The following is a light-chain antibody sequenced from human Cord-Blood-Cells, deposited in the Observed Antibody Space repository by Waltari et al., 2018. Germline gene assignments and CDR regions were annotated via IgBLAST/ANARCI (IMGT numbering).Light chain of an antibody. CDR1: SSDVGGYND. V-gene: IGLV2-14*01. J-gene: IGLJ3*02. Sequence: QSALTQPASVSGSPGQSITISCTGTSSDVGGYNDVYWYQQHPGNAPERMSYDVSNRPSVVSNRFSGSKSGNTASLTISGLQAEDEADYYCSSYTSSSTWVFGGGTKLTVL. CDR2: DVS. CDR3: SSYTSSSTWV.